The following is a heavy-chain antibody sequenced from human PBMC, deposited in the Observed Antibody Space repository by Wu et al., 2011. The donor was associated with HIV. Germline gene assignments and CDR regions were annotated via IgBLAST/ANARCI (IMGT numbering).Heavy chain of an antibody. Sequence: VQLVQSRAEVKKTGESLKISCKGSGYSFTSYWIGWVRQMPGKGLEWMGIIYPGDSDTRYSPSFQGQVTISADKSISTAYLQWSSLKASDTAMYYCARPIVGALYGMDVWGPRGPRSPSPQ. J-gene: IGHJ6*01. CDR2: IYPGDSDT. D-gene: IGHD1-26*01. V-gene: IGHV5-51*01. CDR1: GYSFTSYW. CDR3: ARPIVGALYGMDV.